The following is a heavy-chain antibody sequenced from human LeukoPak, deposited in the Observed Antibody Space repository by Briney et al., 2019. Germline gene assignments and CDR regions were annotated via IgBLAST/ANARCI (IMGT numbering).Heavy chain of an antibody. Sequence: PGRSLRLSCAASGFTFDDYAMHWVRQAPGKGLEWVSGISWNSGSIGYADSVKGRFTISRDNAKNSLYLQMNSLRAEDTAVYYCARVIDNVSYYFDYWGQGTLVTVSS. CDR1: GFTFDDYA. J-gene: IGHJ4*02. CDR3: ARVIDNVSYYFDY. CDR2: ISWNSGSI. V-gene: IGHV3-9*01. D-gene: IGHD1-14*01.